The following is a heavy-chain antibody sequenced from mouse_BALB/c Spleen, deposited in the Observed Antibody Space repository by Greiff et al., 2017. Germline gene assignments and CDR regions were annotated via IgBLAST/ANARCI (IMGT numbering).Heavy chain of an antibody. CDR1: GFTFSSFG. Sequence: EVKLVESGGGLVQPGGSRKLSCAASGFTFSSFGMHWVRQAPEKGLEWVAYISSGSSTIYYADTVKGRFTISRDNPKNTLFLQMTSLRSEDTAMYYCARLNYYGSSRGAMDYWGQGTSVTVSS. CDR2: ISSGSSTI. D-gene: IGHD1-1*01. J-gene: IGHJ4*01. CDR3: ARLNYYGSSRGAMDY. V-gene: IGHV5-17*02.